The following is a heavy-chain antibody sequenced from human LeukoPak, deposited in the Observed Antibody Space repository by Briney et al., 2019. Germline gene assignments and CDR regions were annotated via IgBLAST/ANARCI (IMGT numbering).Heavy chain of an antibody. CDR2: INPSGGST. Sequence: GASVKVSCKASGYTFTSYYMHWVRQAPGQGLEWMGIINPSGGSTSYAQKFQGRVTMTRDMSTSTVYMELSSLRSEDTAVYYCARDPVEEQLVSHYFDYWGQGTLVTVSS. CDR1: GYTFTSYY. J-gene: IGHJ4*02. V-gene: IGHV1-46*01. D-gene: IGHD6-6*01. CDR3: ARDPVEEQLVSHYFDY.